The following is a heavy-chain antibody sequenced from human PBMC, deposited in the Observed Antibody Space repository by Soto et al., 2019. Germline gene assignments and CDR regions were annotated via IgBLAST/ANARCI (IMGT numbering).Heavy chain of an antibody. V-gene: IGHV1-46*03. CDR3: ASSPEYSDSPIPPYY. D-gene: IGHD4-17*01. J-gene: IGHJ4*02. CDR2: INPSGASP. CDR1: GYTFTIYY. Sequence: ASVKVCCKASGYTFTIYYMLWVRLAPGQRLEWMGIINPSGASPSYEQKFQGRVTMTRDASTSTVYVELSSLRSEDTAVYYCASSPEYSDSPIPPYYWGQGTLVAVSS.